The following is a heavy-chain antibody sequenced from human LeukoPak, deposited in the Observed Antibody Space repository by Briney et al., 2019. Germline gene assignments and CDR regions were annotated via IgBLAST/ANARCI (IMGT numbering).Heavy chain of an antibody. CDR2: IYYRGST. J-gene: IGHJ6*03. CDR1: GGSISSSSYY. Sequence: SETLSLTCTVSGGSISSSSYYWGWIRQPPGTGLEWIGNIYYRGSTYYNPSLKSRVTISVDTSKNQFSLKLTSVTAADTAVYYCARVYYYYYYMDVWGKGTTVTVSS. V-gene: IGHV4-39*07. CDR3: ARVYYYYYYMDV.